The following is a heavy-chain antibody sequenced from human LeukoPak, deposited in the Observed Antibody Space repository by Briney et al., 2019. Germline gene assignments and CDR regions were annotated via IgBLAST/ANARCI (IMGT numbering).Heavy chain of an antibody. V-gene: IGHV3-30*02. J-gene: IGHJ4*02. CDR1: GFTFSSYG. Sequence: GGSLRLSCAASGFTFSSYGMHWVRQAPGKGLEWVAFIRYDGSNKYYADSVKGRFTISRDNSRNTLYLQMNSLRAEDTAVYYCAKGRGAVAGREFLFDYWGQGTLVTVSS. CDR3: AKGRGAVAGREFLFDY. CDR2: IRYDGSNK. D-gene: IGHD6-19*01.